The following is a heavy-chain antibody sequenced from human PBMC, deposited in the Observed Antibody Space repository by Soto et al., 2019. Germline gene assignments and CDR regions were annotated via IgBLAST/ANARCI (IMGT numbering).Heavy chain of an antibody. CDR1: GFTYINYG. D-gene: IGHD3-22*01. V-gene: IGHV3-23*01. CDR2: ISGGGGSS. J-gene: IGHJ4*02. Sequence: GTLILSCAASGFTYINYGMGWVRQAPGKGLEWVSSISGGGGSSYHADSVRGRITISRDNSKNTLFLQMNNLRAEDTAIYDYAGRGEVEVTGFVYWGQGTMVTVSS. CDR3: AGRGEVEVTGFVY.